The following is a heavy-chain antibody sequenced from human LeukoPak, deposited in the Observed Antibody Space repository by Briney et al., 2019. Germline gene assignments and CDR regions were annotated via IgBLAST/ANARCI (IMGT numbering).Heavy chain of an antibody. CDR2: ISYDGSNK. Sequence: PGGSLRLSCTTSGFTFSDHGMHWVRQAPGKGLEWVAVISYDGSNKYYADSVKGRFTISRDNSKNTLYLQMNSLRAEDTAVYYCARGSRTQYYFDYWGQGTLVTVSS. CDR3: ARGSRTQYYFDY. CDR1: GFTFSDHG. J-gene: IGHJ4*02. D-gene: IGHD3-10*01. V-gene: IGHV3-30*19.